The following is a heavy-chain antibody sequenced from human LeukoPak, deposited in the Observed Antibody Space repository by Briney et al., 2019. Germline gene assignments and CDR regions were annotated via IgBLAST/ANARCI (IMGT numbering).Heavy chain of an antibody. J-gene: IGHJ4*02. V-gene: IGHV3-23*01. CDR2: ISDSGGST. D-gene: IGHD3-10*01. CDR1: GFTFSSYA. CDR3: AKAVMVTMVRGLLGY. Sequence: GGSLRLSCTTSGFTFSSYAMSWVRQAPGKGLEWVSAISDSGGSTYYADSVKGRFTISRDNSKNTLSLQMNSLRAEDTAVYYCAKAVMVTMVRGLLGYWGQGTLVTVSS.